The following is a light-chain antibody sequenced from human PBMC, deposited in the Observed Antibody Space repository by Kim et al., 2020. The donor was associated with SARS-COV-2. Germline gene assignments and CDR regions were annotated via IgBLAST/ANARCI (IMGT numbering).Light chain of an antibody. J-gene: IGKJ1*01. V-gene: IGKV1-27*01. CDR1: QTISNF. CDR2: AAS. CDR3: QRYNSVPQA. Sequence: ASVGDRVTITCRASQTISNFLAWFQQKPGMVPKLLIYAASTLHSGVPSRFSGSGSGTHFTLTISSLQPEDVATYYCQRYNSVPQAFGQGTKVDIK.